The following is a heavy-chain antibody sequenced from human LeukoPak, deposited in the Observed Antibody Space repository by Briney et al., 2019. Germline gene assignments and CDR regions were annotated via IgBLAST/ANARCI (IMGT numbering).Heavy chain of an antibody. V-gene: IGHV3-7*04. CDR1: GFTFSNYW. J-gene: IGHJ4*02. D-gene: IGHD3-10*01. CDR2: IEQDGSAK. Sequence: GGSLRLSCAASGFTFSNYWMSWVRQAPGKGLEWVANIEQDGSAKYYVVSVDGRFTVSRDNAENSLYLQMDFLRAEDTAVSYCARADYYGSILDYWGQGSLVTVSS. CDR3: ARADYYGSILDY.